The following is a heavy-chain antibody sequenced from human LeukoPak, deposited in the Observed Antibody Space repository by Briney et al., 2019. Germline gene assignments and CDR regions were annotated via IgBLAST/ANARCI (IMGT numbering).Heavy chain of an antibody. V-gene: IGHV1-46*01. CDR2: INPSGGTT. J-gene: IGHJ4*02. CDR1: GYTFTSYY. CDR3: ARAVDSGSYDY. D-gene: IGHD1-26*01. Sequence: ASVKVSCKASGYTFTSYYMHWVRQAPGQGLEWMGVINPSGGTTSYAQKFQGRVTITADKSTSTAYMELSSLRSEDTAVYYCARAVDSGSYDYWGQGTLVTVSS.